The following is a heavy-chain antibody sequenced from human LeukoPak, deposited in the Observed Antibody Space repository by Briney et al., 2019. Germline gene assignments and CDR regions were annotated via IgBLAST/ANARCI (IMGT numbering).Heavy chain of an antibody. D-gene: IGHD4-11*01. J-gene: IGHJ4*02. Sequence: GRSLRLSCAASGFTFSSYAMHWVRQAPGKGLEWVAVISYDGSNKYYADSVKGRFTISRDNSKNTLYLQMNSLRAEDTAVYYCAKAPRYSNNFDYWGQGTLVTVPS. CDR2: ISYDGSNK. V-gene: IGHV3-30-3*01. CDR3: AKAPRYSNNFDY. CDR1: GFTFSSYA.